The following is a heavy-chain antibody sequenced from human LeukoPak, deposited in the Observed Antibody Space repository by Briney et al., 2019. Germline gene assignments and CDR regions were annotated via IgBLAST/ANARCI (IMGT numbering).Heavy chain of an antibody. CDR2: INSDGSST. Sequence: PGGSLRLSCAASGFTFSSYWMHWVRQAPGKGLVWVSRINSDGSSTSYADSVKGRFTISRDNAKNTLYLQMNSLRAEDTAVYYCARERNLVTTTPLYYYYYYMDVWGKGTTVTVSS. CDR3: ARERNLVTTTPLYYYYYYMDV. D-gene: IGHD4-11*01. CDR1: GFTFSSYW. J-gene: IGHJ6*03. V-gene: IGHV3-74*01.